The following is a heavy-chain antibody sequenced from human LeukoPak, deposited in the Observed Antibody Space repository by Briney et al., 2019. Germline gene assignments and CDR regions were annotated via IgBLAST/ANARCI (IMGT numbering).Heavy chain of an antibody. CDR1: GGSISSYY. CDR3: ARGGGYASGNYRFVDY. D-gene: IGHD3-10*01. J-gene: IGHJ4*02. V-gene: IGHV4-4*07. CDR2: IYTSGNT. Sequence: SETLSLTCTVSGGSISSYYWSWIRQPAGRGLEWIGRIYTSGNTNYNPSLKSRVTMSVDTSRNQFSLKLTSVTAADTAVYYCARGGGYASGNYRFVDYWGQGTLVTVSS.